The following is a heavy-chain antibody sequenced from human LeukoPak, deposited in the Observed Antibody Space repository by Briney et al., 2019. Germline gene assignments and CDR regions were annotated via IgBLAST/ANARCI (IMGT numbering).Heavy chain of an antibody. CDR3: ARDLYGSGNFLPESP. CDR1: GFSVSVRNYY. D-gene: IGHD3-10*01. CDR2: SYYSGST. J-gene: IGHJ5*02. Sequence: SETLSLTCTVSGFSVSVRNYYWSWIRQPPGKGLEWIGYSYYSGSTMYNPSLSSRVTISVDTYKNQFSLRLSSVTAADTAVYYCARDLYGSGNFLPESPWGQGTLVTVSS. V-gene: IGHV4-61*01.